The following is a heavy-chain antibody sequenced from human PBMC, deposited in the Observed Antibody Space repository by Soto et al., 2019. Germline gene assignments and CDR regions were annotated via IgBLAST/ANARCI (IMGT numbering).Heavy chain of an antibody. CDR1: GFTFSNYW. J-gene: IGHJ4*01. Sequence: PGGSLRLSCAASGFTFSNYWLSWVRQAPGKGLEWVASIKKDGSEKYYVGSVVGRFTISRDNAEKSLYLQMDSLRAEDTAVYYCARLYVAAPITSLDYCVHGTLVTVSS. CDR3: ARLYVAAPITSLDY. V-gene: IGHV3-7*01. D-gene: IGHD5-12*01. CDR2: IKKDGSEK.